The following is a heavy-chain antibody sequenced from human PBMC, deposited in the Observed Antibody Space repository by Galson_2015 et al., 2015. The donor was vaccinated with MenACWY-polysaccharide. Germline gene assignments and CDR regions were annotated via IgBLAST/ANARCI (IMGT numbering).Heavy chain of an antibody. CDR2: IYNDGRI. J-gene: IGHJ4*02. D-gene: IGHD1-7*01. CDR3: ARGAGTTGFDS. V-gene: IGHV4-39*07. Sequence: ETLSLTCTVSSGSFTSGNYYWGWVRQPPGKGLEYIVTIYNDGRIYNSPSLKSRVSISVDTSKNQFSLKLTSVAAADTAIYYCARGAGTTGFDSWGQGSLVTVSS. CDR1: SGSFTSGNYY.